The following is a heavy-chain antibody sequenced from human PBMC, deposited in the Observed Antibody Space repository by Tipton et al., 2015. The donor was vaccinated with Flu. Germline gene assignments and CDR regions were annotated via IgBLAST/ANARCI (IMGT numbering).Heavy chain of an antibody. CDR2: INHSGST. Sequence: TLSLTCAVYGGSFSGYYWSWIRQPPGKGLEWIGEINHSGSTNYSPSLKSRVTISVDTSKNQFSLKLSSVTAADTAVYYCARDSSGYSIFSDYWGQGTLVTVSS. CDR3: ARDSSGYSIFSDY. J-gene: IGHJ4*02. V-gene: IGHV4-34*01. D-gene: IGHD3-22*01. CDR1: GGSFSGYY.